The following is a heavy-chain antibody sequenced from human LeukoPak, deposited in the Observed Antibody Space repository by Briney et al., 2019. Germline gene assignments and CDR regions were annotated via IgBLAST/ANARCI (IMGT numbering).Heavy chain of an antibody. D-gene: IGHD3-10*02. CDR2: ISSSGSTI. J-gene: IGHJ6*04. V-gene: IGHV3-48*03. CDR3: AELGITMIGGV. CDR1: GFTFSSYE. Sequence: GGSLRLSCAASGFTFSSYEMNWVRQAPAKGLEWVSYISSSGSTIYYEDSVKGRFTISRDNAKNSLYLQMNSLRAEDTAVYYCAELGITMIGGVWGKGTTVTISS.